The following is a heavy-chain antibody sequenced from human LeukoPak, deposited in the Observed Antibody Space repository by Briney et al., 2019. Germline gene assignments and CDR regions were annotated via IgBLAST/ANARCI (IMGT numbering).Heavy chain of an antibody. Sequence: GGSLRLSCAASGFHFSSYAMSWVRQTPGKGLDWVSIVSTSGGATYNADSVKGRFTISRDNSKNTLYLQMNSLRAEDTAIYYCAKTNGLVDAFDIWGQGTVVTVSS. D-gene: IGHD6-19*01. V-gene: IGHV3-23*01. CDR2: VSTSGGAT. CDR3: AKTNGLVDAFDI. CDR1: GFHFSSYA. J-gene: IGHJ3*02.